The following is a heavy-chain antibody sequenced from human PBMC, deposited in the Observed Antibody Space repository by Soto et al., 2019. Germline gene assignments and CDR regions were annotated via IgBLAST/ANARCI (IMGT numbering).Heavy chain of an antibody. Sequence: PSETLSLTCTVSGGSISSYYWSWIRQPPGKGLEWIGYIYYSGSTNYNPSLKSRVTISVDTSKNQFSLKLSSVTAADTTVYYCARRVVPAAMDVWGKGTTVTVSS. D-gene: IGHD2-2*01. CDR1: GGSISSYY. CDR2: IYYSGST. J-gene: IGHJ6*04. V-gene: IGHV4-59*08. CDR3: ARRVVPAAMDV.